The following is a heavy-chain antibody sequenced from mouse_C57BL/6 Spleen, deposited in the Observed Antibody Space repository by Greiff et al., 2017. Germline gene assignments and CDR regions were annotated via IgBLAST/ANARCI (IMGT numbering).Heavy chain of an antibody. CDR1: GFTFSSYA. Sequence: EVMLVESGGGLVKPGGSLKLSCAASGFTFSSYAMSWVRQTPEKRLEWVATISDGGSYTYYPDNVKGRFTISRDNAKNNLYLQMSHLKSEDTAMYYCARDKGYSNYWYFDVWGTGTTGTVSS. CDR3: ARDKGYSNYWYFDV. D-gene: IGHD2-5*01. J-gene: IGHJ1*03. CDR2: ISDGGSYT. V-gene: IGHV5-4*01.